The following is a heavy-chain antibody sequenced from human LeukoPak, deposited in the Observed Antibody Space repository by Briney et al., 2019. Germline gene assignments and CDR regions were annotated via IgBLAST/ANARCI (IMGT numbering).Heavy chain of an antibody. CDR2: ISYDGSNK. CDR1: GFTFSSYA. CDR3: AREDDRNYYGLDDAFDI. V-gene: IGHV3-30*04. J-gene: IGHJ3*02. D-gene: IGHD3-10*01. Sequence: PGRSLRLSCAASGFTFSSYAMHWVRQAPGKGLEWVAVISYDGSNKYCADSVKGRFTISRDNSKNTPYLQMNSLRAEDTAVYYCAREDDRNYYGLDDAFDIWGQGTMVTVSS.